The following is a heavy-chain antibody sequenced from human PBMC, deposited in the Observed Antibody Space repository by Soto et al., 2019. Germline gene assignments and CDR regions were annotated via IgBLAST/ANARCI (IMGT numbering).Heavy chain of an antibody. CDR3: ARLLLGTHMAGVS. J-gene: IGHJ5*02. D-gene: IGHD1-1*01. CDR2: IYFSGTT. CDR1: GGSISSSYS. V-gene: IGHV4-39*02. Sequence: SETLSLTCTVSGGSISSSYSWGWIRQPPGKGLEWIGNIYFSGTTDYNPSLMSRVTISVDTSKNHFSLKLRAVAAADTAVYCCARLLLGTHMAGVSWGQGTLVTVSS.